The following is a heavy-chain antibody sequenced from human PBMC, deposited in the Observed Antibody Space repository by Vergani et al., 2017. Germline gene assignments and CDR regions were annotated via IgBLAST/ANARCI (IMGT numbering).Heavy chain of an antibody. CDR1: GLSLSTSGVG. CDR2: IYWYYDK. Sequence: HITLKESGPTLVTPTQTHTLTCTFSGLSLSTSGVGVGWIRQPPGKALEWFALIYWYYDKRYSPSLKSSLTITKYTSKNQVDLTMTNMDPVDTATYYCAHTDDCFDYWGQGTLVTVSS. V-gene: IGHV2-5*01. J-gene: IGHJ4*02. CDR3: AHTDDCFDY.